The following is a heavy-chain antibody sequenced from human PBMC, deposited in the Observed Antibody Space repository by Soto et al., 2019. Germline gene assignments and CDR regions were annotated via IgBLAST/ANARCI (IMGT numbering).Heavy chain of an antibody. CDR1: GGTFRSHA. CDR3: ATTPDSSGYYPGNWFDP. CDR2: IIHIFGTA. D-gene: IGHD3-22*01. V-gene: IGHV1-69*13. J-gene: IGHJ5*02. Sequence: VKVSCQASGGTFRSHAISWGRQAPGQGLEWMGGIIHIFGTANYAQKFQGRVTITADESTSTAYRELSSLRSEDTALYYCATTPDSSGYYPGNWFDPWGQGTLVTVSS.